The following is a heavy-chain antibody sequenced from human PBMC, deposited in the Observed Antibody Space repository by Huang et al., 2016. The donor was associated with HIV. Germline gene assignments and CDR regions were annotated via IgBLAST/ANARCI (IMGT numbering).Heavy chain of an antibody. J-gene: IGHJ4*01. CDR2: FNTKRGGT. V-gene: IGHV1-2*02. CDR1: GYTFPDSN. D-gene: IGHD6-6*01. CDR3: ARDWSFGSSTSPAD. Sequence: QVQLVQSGAEVKNPGASVRVSCKASGYTFPDSNLHWVRQAPGQGLEWMGWFNTKRGGTIYAQRCQGRITMTRDTTISTVHMDLRRIQSDDTAVYFCARDWSFGSSTSPADWGQEPWSPSPQ.